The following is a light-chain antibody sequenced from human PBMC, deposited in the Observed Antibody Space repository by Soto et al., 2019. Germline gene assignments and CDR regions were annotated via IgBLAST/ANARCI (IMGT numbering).Light chain of an antibody. V-gene: IGKV1D-12*01. CDR2: AAP. CDR1: PGISSW. CDR3: QQSNRSPLT. Sequence: DIQMTQSPSSVSASVGDRVTITCRASPGISSWLAWYQQKPGKAPKLLIYAAPSLQSGVPSRLSGSGSGTDFTLTSSSLQPEDFATYYCQQSNRSPLTFGGGTKLEIK. J-gene: IGKJ4*01.